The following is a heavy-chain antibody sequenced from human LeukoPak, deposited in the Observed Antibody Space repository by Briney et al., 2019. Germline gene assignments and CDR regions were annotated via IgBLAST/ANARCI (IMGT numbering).Heavy chain of an antibody. CDR1: GFTFSDYY. CDR2: ISSSGSTI. Sequence: PGGSLRLSCAASGFTFSDYYMSWIRQAPGKGLEWVSYISSSGSTIYYADSVKGRFTISRDNAKNTLYLQMNSLRAEDTAVYYCARAYDSSGYYYKFGYWGQGTLVTVSS. V-gene: IGHV3-11*04. D-gene: IGHD3-22*01. CDR3: ARAYDSSGYYYKFGY. J-gene: IGHJ4*02.